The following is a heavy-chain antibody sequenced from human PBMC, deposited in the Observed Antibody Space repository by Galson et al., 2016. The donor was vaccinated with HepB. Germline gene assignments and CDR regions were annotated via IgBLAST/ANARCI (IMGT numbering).Heavy chain of an antibody. J-gene: IGHJ4*02. CDR2: ISGSGGRT. Sequence: SLRLSCAASGFTFRSYDMGWVRQAPGKGLEWVSTISGSGGRTYYADSVKGRLTISRDNSKNTLYLQMNSLRDEDTAIYYCVRAEDYYDGSSGDYPNHFDSWGQGTLVTVSS. CDR3: VRAEDYYDGSSGDYPNHFDS. V-gene: IGHV3-23*01. D-gene: IGHD3-22*01. CDR1: GFTFRSYD.